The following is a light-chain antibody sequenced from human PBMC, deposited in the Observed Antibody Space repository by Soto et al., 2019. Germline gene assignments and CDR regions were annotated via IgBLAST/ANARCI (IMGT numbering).Light chain of an antibody. J-gene: IGLJ1*01. CDR3: GSWDSSLSAYV. V-gene: IGLV1-51*01. CDR2: DDN. Sequence: QSVLTQPPSVSAAPGQKVTISCAGSSSNIGGNSVSWYQQLPGTAPKLLIYDDNKRPSGIPDRFSGSKFGTSATLGITGFQTGDEADYYCGSWDSSLSAYVFGTGPKATVL. CDR1: SSNIGGNS.